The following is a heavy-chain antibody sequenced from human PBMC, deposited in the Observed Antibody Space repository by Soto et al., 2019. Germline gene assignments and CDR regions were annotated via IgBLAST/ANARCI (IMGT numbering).Heavy chain of an antibody. J-gene: IGHJ6*02. Sequence: SVKVSCKASSYTFTSYGITWVRQAPGQGLEWMGGIIPIFGTADYAQKFQGRVTITADESTSTAYMELSSLRSEDTAVYYCARSGARPGDYYYGMDVWGQGTTVTVSS. D-gene: IGHD3-10*01. V-gene: IGHV1-69*13. CDR2: IIPIFGTA. CDR1: SYTFTSYG. CDR3: ARSGARPGDYYYGMDV.